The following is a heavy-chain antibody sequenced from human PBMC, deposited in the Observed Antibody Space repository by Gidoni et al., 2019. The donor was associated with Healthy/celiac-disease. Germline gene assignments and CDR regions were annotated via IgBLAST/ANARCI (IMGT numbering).Heavy chain of an antibody. CDR1: GGTFISYA. CDR3: ARDQVYYDSSGYHDFDY. V-gene: IGHV1-69*01. Sequence: QVQLVQSGAEVMKPRSSVKVSCKASGGTFISYAISWVRQAPGQGLEWMGGIIPIFGTANYAQKFQGRVTITADESTSTAYMELSSLRSEDTAVYYCARDQVYYDSSGYHDFDYWGQGTLVTVSS. D-gene: IGHD3-22*01. J-gene: IGHJ4*02. CDR2: IIPIFGTA.